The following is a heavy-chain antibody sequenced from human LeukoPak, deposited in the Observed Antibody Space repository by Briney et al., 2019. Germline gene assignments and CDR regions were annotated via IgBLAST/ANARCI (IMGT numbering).Heavy chain of an antibody. CDR1: VDTFTSYG. CDR2: ISAYNGNT. CDR3: ARDYGPLIAAAGTHFDY. V-gene: IGHV1-18*01. J-gene: IGHJ4*02. Sequence: ASVKVSCKASVDTFTSYGISWVRQAPGQGLEWMGCISAYNGNTNYAQKLQGRVTMTTDTSTSTAYMELRSLRSDDTAVYYCARDYGPLIAAAGTHFDYWGQGTLVTVSS. D-gene: IGHD6-13*01.